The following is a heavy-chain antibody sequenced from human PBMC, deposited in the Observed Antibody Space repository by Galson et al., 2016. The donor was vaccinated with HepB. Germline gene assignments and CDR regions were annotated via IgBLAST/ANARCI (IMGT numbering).Heavy chain of an antibody. CDR3: ARSPSMSGYGYYDY. CDR2: ISAYNHNT. V-gene: IGHV1-18*01. Sequence: SVKVSCKASGYTFTSYGISWVRQAPGQGLEWMGWISAYNHNTHYAQNLQDRVTLTTESSTSTAYMELRSLRSDDTAVCYCARSPSMSGYGYYDYWGQGTLVTVSS. J-gene: IGHJ4*02. CDR1: GYTFTSYG. D-gene: IGHD2/OR15-2a*01.